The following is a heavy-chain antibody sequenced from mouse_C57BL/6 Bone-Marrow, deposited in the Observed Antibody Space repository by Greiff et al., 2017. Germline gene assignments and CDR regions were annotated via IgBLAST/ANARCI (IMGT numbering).Heavy chain of an antibody. J-gene: IGHJ1*03. CDR1: GYTFTDYN. CDR2: INPNNGGT. V-gene: IGHV1-18*01. Sequence: EVQLQQSGPELVKPGSSVKIPCKASGYTFTDYNLDWVKQSHGKSLEWIGDINPNNGGTIYNQKFKGKATLTVDKSSSTAYMELRSLTSEDTAVYYCARAGDLLPLVFDVWGTGTTVTVSS. D-gene: IGHD1-1*01. CDR3: ARAGDLLPLVFDV.